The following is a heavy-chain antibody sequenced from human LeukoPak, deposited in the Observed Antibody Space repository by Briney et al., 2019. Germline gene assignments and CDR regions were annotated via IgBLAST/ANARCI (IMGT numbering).Heavy chain of an antibody. V-gene: IGHV3-13*04. CDR3: ARVVLDAFDI. Sequence: GGSLRLSCAASGFTFSSYDMHWVRQATGKGLEWVSAIGTAGDTYCPGSVKGRFTISRENAKNSLYLQMNSLRAGDTAVYYCARVVLDAFDIWGQGTMVTVSS. CDR1: GFTFSSYD. CDR2: IGTAGDT. D-gene: IGHD5/OR15-5a*01. J-gene: IGHJ3*02.